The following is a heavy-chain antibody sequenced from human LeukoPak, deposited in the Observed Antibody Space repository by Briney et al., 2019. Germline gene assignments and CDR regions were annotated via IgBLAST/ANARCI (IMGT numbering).Heavy chain of an antibody. CDR1: GFTFSNYA. CDR2: ISNSGGST. D-gene: IGHD1-26*01. V-gene: IGHV3-23*01. Sequence: PGGSLRLSCAASGFTFSNYAMSWVRQAPGKGLEWVSSISNSGGSTYYADSVKGRCTISRDNSKNTLYLQMNSLRAEDTAVYYCAKDRGSYSTNYFDYWGQGTLVTVSS. CDR3: AKDRGSYSTNYFDY. J-gene: IGHJ4*02.